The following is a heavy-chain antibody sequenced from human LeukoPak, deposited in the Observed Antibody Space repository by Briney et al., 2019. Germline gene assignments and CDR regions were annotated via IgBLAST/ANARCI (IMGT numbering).Heavy chain of an antibody. J-gene: IGHJ4*02. V-gene: IGHV3-30*04. D-gene: IGHD6-19*01. CDR2: ISYDGSNK. CDR3: ARGVRIAVAGYIDC. Sequence: PWGSLRLSCAASGFTFRSYAMHWVRPASSKGLEWVAAISYDGSNKKYADSVKGRFTISRDNSKNTLYLQMNSLRSDDTAVYYCARGVRIAVAGYIDCWGQGTLVTVSS. CDR1: GFTFRSYA.